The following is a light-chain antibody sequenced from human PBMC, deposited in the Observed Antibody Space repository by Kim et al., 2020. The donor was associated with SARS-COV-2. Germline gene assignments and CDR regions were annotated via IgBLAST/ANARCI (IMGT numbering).Light chain of an antibody. V-gene: IGKV3-15*01. Sequence: EIVLTQSPGTLSLSPGERATLSCRASQSVSSSNLAWYQQKPGQAPRLLIYGASTRATGIPARFSGSGSGTEFTLTISSLQSEDFAVYYCQQYNNWPPDTFGQGTRLEIK. CDR3: QQYNNWPPDT. J-gene: IGKJ5*01. CDR2: GAS. CDR1: QSVSSSN.